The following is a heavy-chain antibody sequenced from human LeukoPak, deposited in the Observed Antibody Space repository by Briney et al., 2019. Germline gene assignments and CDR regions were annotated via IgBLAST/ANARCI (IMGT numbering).Heavy chain of an antibody. CDR3: ARVGDDIVVVPAATEDYYYYYGMDV. Sequence: ASLKVSCKASGYTFTSYGISCVRQAPGQGLEWMGWISAYNGNTNYVQKLQCRVTMTTDTSTSTAYMELRSLRSDDTAVYYCARVGDDIVVVPAATEDYYYYYGMDVWGKGTTVTVSS. D-gene: IGHD2-2*01. J-gene: IGHJ6*04. V-gene: IGHV1-18*04. CDR2: ISAYNGNT. CDR1: GYTFTSYG.